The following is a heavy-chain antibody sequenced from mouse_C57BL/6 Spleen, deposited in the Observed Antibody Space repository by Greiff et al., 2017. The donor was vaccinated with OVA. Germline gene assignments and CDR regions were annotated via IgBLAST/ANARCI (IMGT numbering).Heavy chain of an antibody. CDR2: IDPSDSYT. V-gene: IGHV1-50*01. CDR1: GYTFTSYW. Sequence: QVQLKQPGAELVKPGASVKLSCKASGYTFTSYWMQWVKQRPGQGLEWIGEIDPSDSYTNYNQKFKGKATLTVDTSSSTAYMQLSSLTSEDSAVYYCARGEAGDWYFDVWGTGTTVTVSS. CDR3: ARGEAGDWYFDV. J-gene: IGHJ1*03.